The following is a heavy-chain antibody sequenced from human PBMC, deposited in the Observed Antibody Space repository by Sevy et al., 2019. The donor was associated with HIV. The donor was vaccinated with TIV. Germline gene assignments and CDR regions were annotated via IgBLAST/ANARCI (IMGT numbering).Heavy chain of an antibody. CDR3: ARDLPPSATTVAHFDC. CDR2: ISNSGTTI. D-gene: IGHD4-17*01. CDR1: GFTFSSYE. V-gene: IGHV3-48*03. Sequence: GGSLRLSCAASGFTFSSYEMNWVRQAPGKGLELVSYISNSGTTISYSDSVKGRFTISRDNARNSLYLQMNSLRAEDTAVYYCARDLPPSATTVAHFDCWGQGTLVTVSS. J-gene: IGHJ4*02.